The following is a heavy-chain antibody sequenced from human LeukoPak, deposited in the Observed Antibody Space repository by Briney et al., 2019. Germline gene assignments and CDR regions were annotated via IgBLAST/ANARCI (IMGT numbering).Heavy chain of an antibody. V-gene: IGHV4-59*01. CDR3: ARDTNWGPQM. D-gene: IGHD7-27*01. Sequence: SETLSLTCTVSGGSISSYYWSWIRQPPGGGLEWIGYIYYSGSTNYNPSLRSRVTMSVNTSRNQFSLKLSSVTAADTAVYYCARDTNWGPQMWGQGTLVTVSS. CDR1: GGSISSYY. J-gene: IGHJ4*02. CDR2: IYYSGST.